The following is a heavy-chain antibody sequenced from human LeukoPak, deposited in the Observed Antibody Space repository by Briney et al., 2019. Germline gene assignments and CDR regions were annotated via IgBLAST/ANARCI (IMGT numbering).Heavy chain of an antibody. CDR3: VRNNNNDY. D-gene: IGHD2/OR15-2a*01. J-gene: IGHJ4*02. CDR1: GFSFSSHA. V-gene: IGHV3-30*02. CDR2: ISYDGSTK. Sequence: GGSLRLSCAASGFSFSSHAMHWVRQAPGKGLEWVAFISYDGSTKTYADSVKGRFTTSRDISLHRQMNSLRAEDTAVYYCVRNNNNDYWGQGTLVTVSS.